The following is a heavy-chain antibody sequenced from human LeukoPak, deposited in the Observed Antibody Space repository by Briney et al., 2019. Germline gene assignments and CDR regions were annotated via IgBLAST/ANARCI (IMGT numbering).Heavy chain of an antibody. V-gene: IGHV4-4*07. J-gene: IGHJ4*02. CDR2: IYTGGST. Sequence: PSETLSLTCTVSGGSISSYYWSWIRQPAGKGLEWIGRIYTGGSTNYNPSLKSRVTMSVDTSKNQFSLKLSSVTAADTAVYYCARGYYDILTGYAYYFDYWGQGTLVTVSS. CDR1: GGSISSYY. CDR3: ARGYYDILTGYAYYFDY. D-gene: IGHD3-9*01.